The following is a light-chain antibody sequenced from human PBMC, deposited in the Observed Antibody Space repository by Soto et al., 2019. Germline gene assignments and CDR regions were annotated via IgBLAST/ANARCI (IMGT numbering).Light chain of an antibody. Sequence: EILMTQSPATLSVSPGERVTLSCRAGQGVTTNFAWYQQKSGQSPQLLIYLGSNRASGVPDRFSGSGSDTYFTLEISRVEADDVGVYYCMQPLENFRTFGQGTKVDIK. V-gene: IGKV2-28*01. J-gene: IGKJ1*01. CDR3: MQPLENFRT. CDR2: LGS. CDR1: QGVTTN.